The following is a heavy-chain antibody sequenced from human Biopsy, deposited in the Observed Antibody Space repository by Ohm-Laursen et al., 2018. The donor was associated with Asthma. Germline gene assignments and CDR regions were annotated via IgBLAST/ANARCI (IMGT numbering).Heavy chain of an antibody. Sequence: EASVKVSCKASGYTFIHYAIHWVRQAPGQRLEWMGWINAGNGNTKYSQKFQGRVTITRDTSATTAYMELSSLRSEDTAVYYCAGVRKDYYDSSGLSGGWFDPWGQGTLVTVSS. CDR2: INAGNGNT. CDR3: AGVRKDYYDSSGLSGGWFDP. D-gene: IGHD3-22*01. V-gene: IGHV1-3*01. J-gene: IGHJ5*02. CDR1: GYTFIHYA.